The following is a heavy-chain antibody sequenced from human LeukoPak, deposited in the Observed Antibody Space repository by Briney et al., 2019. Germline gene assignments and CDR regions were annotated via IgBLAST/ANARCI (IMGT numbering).Heavy chain of an antibody. V-gene: IGHV1-2*02. CDR2: MNPSNGDT. J-gene: IGHJ5*02. D-gene: IGHD2-2*01. CDR1: AYPFTGYY. CDR3: ERWEASPSRGWFSP. Sequence: ASVKVSCKASAYPFTGYYVHWVRQAPGQGLEWMGWMNPSNGDTNYVQKFQGRVTMTRDTSRRTAYMELNSLRFDDTAVYYCERWEASPSRGWFSPWGQGTLVTVSS.